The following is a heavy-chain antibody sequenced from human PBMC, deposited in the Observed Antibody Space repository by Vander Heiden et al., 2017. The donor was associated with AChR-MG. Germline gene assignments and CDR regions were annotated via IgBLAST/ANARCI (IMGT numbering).Heavy chain of an antibody. CDR3: ARGYIPYCPSGPVAR. V-gene: IGHV3-30*14. D-gene: IGHD2-21*01. CDR1: GFTFSTFA. J-gene: IGHJ1*01. CDR2: ISSDGNAV. Sequence: SGGGCAQPEASLTPSCAASGFTFSTFAIHWLRRDPGRCLEWEALISSDGNAVHYAASVRGRFTVPRDNSKETVFLNMHSLQSDDTSTDYCARGYIPYCPSGPVARWGQGTLVIVSS.